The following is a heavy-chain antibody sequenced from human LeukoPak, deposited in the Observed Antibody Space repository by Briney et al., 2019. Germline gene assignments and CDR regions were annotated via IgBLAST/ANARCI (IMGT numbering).Heavy chain of an antibody. CDR1: GYTFTGYY. J-gene: IGHJ3*02. V-gene: IGHV1-2*02. D-gene: IGHD2/OR15-2a*01. CDR2: INPNSGGT. Sequence: ASVKVSCKASGYTFTGYYMHWVRQAPGQGLEWMGWINPNSGGTNYAQKFQGRVTMTRDTSISTAYMELSRLRSDDTAVYYCARTFFIDGYDAFDIWGQGTMVTVPS. CDR3: ARTFFIDGYDAFDI.